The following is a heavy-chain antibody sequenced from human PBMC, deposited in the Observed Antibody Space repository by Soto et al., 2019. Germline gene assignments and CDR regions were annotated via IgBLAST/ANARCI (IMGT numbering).Heavy chain of an antibody. J-gene: IGHJ5*02. CDR3: ARLVWSYGTWFDP. D-gene: IGHD5-18*01. CDR1: GGSISSYY. CDR2: IYYSGST. V-gene: IGHV4-59*08. Sequence: SETLSLTCTVSGGSISSYYWSWIRQPPGKGLEWIGYIYYSGSTNYNPSLKSRVTISVDTSKNQFSLKLSSVTAADTAVYYCARLVWSYGTWFDPWGQGTLVTSPQ.